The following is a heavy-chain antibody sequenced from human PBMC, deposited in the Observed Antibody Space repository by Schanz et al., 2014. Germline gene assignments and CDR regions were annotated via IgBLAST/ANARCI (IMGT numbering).Heavy chain of an antibody. D-gene: IGHD6-13*01. CDR3: ARGYSNIWSPMAY. CDR2: ISSSGGHN. V-gene: IGHV3-21*02. Sequence: EVQVVESGGGLVRPGGSLRLSCSGFTVSAYSANWVRQAPGKGLEWVSSISSSGGHNYYADSVKGRFTITRDIAKNSPSIQMNSLRADDTALYYSARGYSNIWSPMAYWGQGTLVAVSS. J-gene: IGHJ4*02. CDR1: GFTVSAYS.